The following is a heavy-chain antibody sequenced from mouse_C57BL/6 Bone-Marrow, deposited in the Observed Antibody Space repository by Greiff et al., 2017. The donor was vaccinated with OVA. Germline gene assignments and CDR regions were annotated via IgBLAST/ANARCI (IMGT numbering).Heavy chain of an antibody. CDR3: ARGKDSSGYDDY. Sequence: VKLMESGAELVRPGTSVKVSCKASGYAFTNYLIEWVKQRPGQGLEWIGVLNPGSGGTNYNEKFKGKATLTADKSSSTAYMQLSSLTSEDSAVYFCARGKDSSGYDDYWGQGTTLTVSS. D-gene: IGHD3-2*02. CDR1: GYAFTNYL. V-gene: IGHV1-54*01. CDR2: LNPGSGGT. J-gene: IGHJ2*01.